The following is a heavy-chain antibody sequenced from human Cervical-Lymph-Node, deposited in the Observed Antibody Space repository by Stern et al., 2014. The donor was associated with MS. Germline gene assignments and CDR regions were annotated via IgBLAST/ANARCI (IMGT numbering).Heavy chain of an antibody. Sequence: QVQLMQSGAEVKKPGASVKVSCKASGYTFTSYDINWVRQATGQGLEWMGSLNPNSGNTGYAQKVQGRVTMTRNTSISTAYMELRSLRSEDTAVYYCAREGGIEMATISHYYYGMDVWGQGTTVTVSS. D-gene: IGHD5-24*01. CDR1: GYTFTSYD. CDR3: AREGGIEMATISHYYYGMDV. J-gene: IGHJ6*02. CDR2: LNPNSGNT. V-gene: IGHV1-8*01.